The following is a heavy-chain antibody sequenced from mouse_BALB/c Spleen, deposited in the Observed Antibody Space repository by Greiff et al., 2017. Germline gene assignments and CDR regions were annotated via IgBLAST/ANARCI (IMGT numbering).Heavy chain of an antibody. CDR3: ARGQLGPAWFAY. D-gene: IGHD3-2*01. CDR1: GFTFTDYY. J-gene: IGHJ3*01. Sequence: EVQRVESGAGLVKPGGSLKLSCAASGFTFTDYYMHWVRQTPEKRLEWVATISDGGSYTDYPDSLKGRFTISRDNATNTLYLQMSSLTSEDTAMYYCARGQLGPAWFAYWGQGTLVTVSA. CDR2: ISDGGSYT. V-gene: IGHV5-4*02.